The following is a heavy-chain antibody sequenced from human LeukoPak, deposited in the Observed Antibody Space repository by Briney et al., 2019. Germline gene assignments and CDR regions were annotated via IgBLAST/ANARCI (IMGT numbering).Heavy chain of an antibody. J-gene: IGHJ4*02. V-gene: IGHV3-23*01. CDR1: GFTFSSYA. D-gene: IGHD3-9*01. Sequence: GGSLRLSCAASGFTFSSYAMSWVRQAPGKGLEWVSAISGSGGSTYYADSVKGRFTISRDNSKNTLYLELSTLRTEDTAVYYCAKESFHWQYTYFDYWGQGTLVTVS. CDR2: ISGSGGST. CDR3: AKESFHWQYTYFDY.